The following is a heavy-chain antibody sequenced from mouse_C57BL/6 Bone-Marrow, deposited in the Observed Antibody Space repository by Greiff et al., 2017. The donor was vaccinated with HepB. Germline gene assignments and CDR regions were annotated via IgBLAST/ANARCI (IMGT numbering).Heavy chain of an antibody. V-gene: IGHV5-9-1*02. CDR3: TREGNRYYYAMDY. J-gene: IGHJ4*01. CDR2: ISSGGDYI. CDR1: GFTFSSYA. D-gene: IGHD2-1*01. Sequence: EVKLMESGEGLVKPGGSLKLSCAASGFTFSSYAMSWVRQTPEKRLEWVAYISSGGDYIYYADTVKGRFTISRDNARNTLYLQMSSLKSEDTAMYYCTREGNRYYYAMDYWGQGTSVTVSS.